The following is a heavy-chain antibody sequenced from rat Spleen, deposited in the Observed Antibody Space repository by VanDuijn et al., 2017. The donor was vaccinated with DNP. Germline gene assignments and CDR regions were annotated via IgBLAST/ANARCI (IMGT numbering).Heavy chain of an antibody. CDR1: GFTFSDYA. D-gene: IGHD1-11*01. V-gene: IGHV5S10*01. J-gene: IGHJ2*01. CDR2: MIYDGGSS. Sequence: EVQLVESGGGLVQPGNSLKLSCVASGFTFSDYAMAWVRQSPETGLEWVATMIYDGGSSFYRDSVKGRFTISRDNAKTTLYLQMDSLRSEDTATYYCIARIYGGFSYWGQGVMVTVSS. CDR3: IARIYGGFSY.